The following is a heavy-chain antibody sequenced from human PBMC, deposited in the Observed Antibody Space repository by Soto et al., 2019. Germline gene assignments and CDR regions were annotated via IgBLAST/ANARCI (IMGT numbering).Heavy chain of an antibody. V-gene: IGHV1-8*01. CDR1: GYTFTSYD. Sequence: ASVKVSCKASGYTFTSYDINWVRQATGQGLEWMGWMNPNSGNTGYAQKFQGRVTMTRNTSISTAYMELSSLRSEDTAVYYCARDASRYDILTGYYRRYGMDVWGQGTTVTVSS. CDR2: MNPNSGNT. D-gene: IGHD3-9*01. J-gene: IGHJ6*02. CDR3: ARDASRYDILTGYYRRYGMDV.